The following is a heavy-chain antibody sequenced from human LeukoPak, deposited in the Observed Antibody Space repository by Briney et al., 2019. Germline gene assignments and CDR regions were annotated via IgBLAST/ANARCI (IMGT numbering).Heavy chain of an antibody. CDR1: GGSISSYY. J-gene: IGHJ6*02. CDR3: ARDYYYYYGMDV. V-gene: IGHV4-59*01. Sequence: SETLSLTCTVSGGSISSYYRSWIRQPPGKGLEWIGYIYYSGSTNYSPSLKSRVTISVDTSKNQFSLKLSSVTAADTAVYYCARDYYYYYGMDVWGQGTTVTVSS. CDR2: IYYSGST.